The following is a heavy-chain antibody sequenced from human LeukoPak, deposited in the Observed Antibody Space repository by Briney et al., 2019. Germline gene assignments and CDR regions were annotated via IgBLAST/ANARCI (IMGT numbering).Heavy chain of an antibody. Sequence: GASVKVSCKASGYTFTSYGISWVRQAPGQGLEWMGWIGAYNGNTNYAQKLQGRVTMTTDTSTSTAYVDLRSLRSDDTAVYYCARAGVAVAGTQYFQHWGQGTLVTVSS. D-gene: IGHD6-19*01. CDR3: ARAGVAVAGTQYFQH. J-gene: IGHJ1*01. V-gene: IGHV1-18*01. CDR1: GYTFTSYG. CDR2: IGAYNGNT.